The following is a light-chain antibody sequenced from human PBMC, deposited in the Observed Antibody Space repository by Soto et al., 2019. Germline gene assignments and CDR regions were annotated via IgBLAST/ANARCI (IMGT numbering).Light chain of an antibody. J-gene: IGKJ4*01. CDR2: HAS. Sequence: EIVMTQSPATLSVSPGERATLSCRASQSVYSNLAWYQQKPGQAPRLLLYHASTRATGIPARFSGGGSGTDFTLTISSLQSEDFAVYYCQQYTKLPITFGGGTKLEIK. CDR3: QQYTKLPIT. V-gene: IGKV3-15*01. CDR1: QSVYSN.